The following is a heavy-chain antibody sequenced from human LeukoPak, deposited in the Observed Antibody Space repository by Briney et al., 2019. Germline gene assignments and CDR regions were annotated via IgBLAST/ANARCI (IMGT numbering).Heavy chain of an antibody. V-gene: IGHV3-11*01. J-gene: IGHJ4*02. D-gene: IGHD3-10*01. CDR2: ISSSGSTI. CDR1: GFTFSDYY. CDR3: AKSVLLQRPKFDY. Sequence: GGSLRLSCAASGFTFSDYYMSWIRQAPGKGLEWVSYISSSGSTIYYADSVKGRFTISRDNAKNSLYLQMNSLRAEDTAVYYCAKSVLLQRPKFDYWGQGTLVTVSS.